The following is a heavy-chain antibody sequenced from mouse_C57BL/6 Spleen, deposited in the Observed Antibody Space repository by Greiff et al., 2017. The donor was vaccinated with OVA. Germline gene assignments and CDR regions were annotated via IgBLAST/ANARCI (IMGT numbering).Heavy chain of an antibody. Sequence: VKLQQPGAELVRPGSSVKLSCKASGYTFTSYWMHWVKQRPIQGLEWIGNIDPSDSATHYNQKFKDKATLTVDKSSSTAYMQLSSLTSEDSAVYCWTRDYYGSSYGYWGQGTLVTVSA. CDR2: IDPSDSAT. CDR3: TRDYYGSSYGY. D-gene: IGHD1-1*01. J-gene: IGHJ3*01. V-gene: IGHV1-52*01. CDR1: GYTFTSYW.